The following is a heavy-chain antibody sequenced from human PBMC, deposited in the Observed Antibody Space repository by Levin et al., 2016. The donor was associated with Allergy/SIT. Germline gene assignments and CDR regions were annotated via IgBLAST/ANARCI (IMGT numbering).Heavy chain of an antibody. V-gene: IGHV3-20*03. D-gene: IGHD1-26*01. CDR2: INWNGGRT. J-gene: IGHJ3*02. Sequence: WIRQPPGKGLEWVSGINWNGGRTGYADSVKGRFTISRDNAKNSLYLQMNSLRAEDTALYYCARKGLGAFDIWGQGTMVTVSS. CDR3: ARKGLGAFDI.